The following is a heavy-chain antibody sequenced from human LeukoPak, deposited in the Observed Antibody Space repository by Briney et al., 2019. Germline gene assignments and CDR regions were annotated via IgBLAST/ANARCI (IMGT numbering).Heavy chain of an antibody. CDR1: GYTFTSYA. Sequence: GASVKVSCKASGYTFTSYAMNWVRQAPGQGLEWMGWINTNTGNPTYAQGFTGRFVFSLDTSVSTAYLQISSLKAEDTAVYYCARDQTSVVDYDFWSGEGGYWFDPWGQGTLVTVSS. V-gene: IGHV7-4-1*02. CDR3: ARDQTSVVDYDFWSGEGGYWFDP. J-gene: IGHJ5*02. CDR2: INTNTGNP. D-gene: IGHD3-3*01.